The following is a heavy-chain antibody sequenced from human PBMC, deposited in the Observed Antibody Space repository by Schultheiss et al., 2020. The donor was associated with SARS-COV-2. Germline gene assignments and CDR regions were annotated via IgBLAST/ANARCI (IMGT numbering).Heavy chain of an antibody. Sequence: GGSLRLSCAASGFTFSSYCMHWVRQAPGKGLEWVSAISGSGGSTYYADSVKGRFTISRDNSKDTLFLEMNSLRPEDTAVYYCARELGFGYDYWGQGTLVTVSS. CDR2: ISGSGGST. CDR3: ARELGFGYDY. V-gene: IGHV3-23*01. D-gene: IGHD3-16*01. CDR1: GFTFSSYC. J-gene: IGHJ4*02.